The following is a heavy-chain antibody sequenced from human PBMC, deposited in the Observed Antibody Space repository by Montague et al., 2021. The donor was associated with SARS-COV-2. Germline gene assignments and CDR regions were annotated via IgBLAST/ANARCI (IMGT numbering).Heavy chain of an antibody. D-gene: IGHD2-15*01. Sequence: SLRLSCAASGFIFSSYAMHWVRQAPSKGLEWVAVISYDGSNKFYADSXXGRFTISRDNSKNTLYLQMSSLRAEDTAVYYCARAGRRCSGGSCYSQGGFDYWGQGTLVTVSS. CDR3: ARAGRRCSGGSCYSQGGFDY. CDR2: ISYDGSNK. CDR1: GFIFSSYA. J-gene: IGHJ4*02. V-gene: IGHV3-30-3*01.